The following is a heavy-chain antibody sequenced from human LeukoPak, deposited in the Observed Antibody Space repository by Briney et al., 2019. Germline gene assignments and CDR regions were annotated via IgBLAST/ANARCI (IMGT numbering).Heavy chain of an antibody. V-gene: IGHV3-7*03. D-gene: IGHD5-18*01. CDR2: IKQDGSEE. CDR3: ARDHKGYSYGYRRGYSDYYYMDV. CDR1: ELAFSGYW. Sequence: GGSLRLSCEASELAFSGYWMSWVRQAPGKGLEWVANIKQDGSEEYYVDSVKGRFTISRDNAKNSLYLQMNSLRAEDTAVYYCARDHKGYSYGYRRGYSDYYYMDVWGKGTTVTVSS. J-gene: IGHJ6*03.